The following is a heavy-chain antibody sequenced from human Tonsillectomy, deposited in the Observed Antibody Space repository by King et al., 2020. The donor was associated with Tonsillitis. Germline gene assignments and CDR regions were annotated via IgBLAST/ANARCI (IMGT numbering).Heavy chain of an antibody. Sequence: QLPESGPGLVKPSQTLSLPCTVSGGSISSGNYYWRWIRQPAGEGLEWIGRIYTSGRINYNPSLESRVTMSVDTSKSQFSLKLSSVTAADTAVYYCARGGEILTGGSLFDPWGQGTLVTVSS. CDR2: IYTSGRI. D-gene: IGHD3-9*01. J-gene: IGHJ5*02. CDR1: GGSISSGNYY. V-gene: IGHV4-61*02. CDR3: ARGGEILTGGSLFDP.